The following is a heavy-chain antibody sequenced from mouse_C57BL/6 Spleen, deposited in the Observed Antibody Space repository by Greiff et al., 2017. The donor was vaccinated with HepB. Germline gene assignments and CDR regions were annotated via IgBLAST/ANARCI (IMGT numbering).Heavy chain of an antibody. J-gene: IGHJ3*01. CDR2: IYPGDGDT. CDR3: ARDGDYDVGFAY. Sequence: VQLQQSGPELVKPGASVKISCKASGYAFSSSWMNWVKQRPGKGLEWIGRIYPGDGDTNYNGKFKGKATLTADKSSSTAYMQLSSLTSEDSAVYFGARDGDYDVGFAYWGQGTLVTVSA. D-gene: IGHD2-4*01. CDR1: GYAFSSSW. V-gene: IGHV1-82*01.